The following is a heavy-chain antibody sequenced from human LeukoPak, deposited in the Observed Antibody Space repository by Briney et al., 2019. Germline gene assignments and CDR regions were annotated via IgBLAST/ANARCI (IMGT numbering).Heavy chain of an antibody. CDR2: IYHSGST. CDR1: GGSISSSNW. Sequence: PSETLSLTCAVSGGSISSSNWWSWVRQPPGKGLEWIGEIYHSGSTNYNPSLKSRVTISVDKSKNQFSLKLSSVTAADTAVYYCARTMDTVVVPAPFDYWGQGTLVTVSS. J-gene: IGHJ4*02. CDR3: ARTMDTVVVPAPFDY. V-gene: IGHV4-4*02. D-gene: IGHD2-2*03.